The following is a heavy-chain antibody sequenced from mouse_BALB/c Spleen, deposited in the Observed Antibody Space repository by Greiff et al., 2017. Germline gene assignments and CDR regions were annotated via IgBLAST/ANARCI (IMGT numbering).Heavy chain of an antibody. V-gene: IGHV5-6-3*01. CDR3: ARPYDGYAMDY. Sequence: EVKVVESGGGLVQPGGSLKLSCAASGFTFSSYGMSWVRQTPDKRLELVATINSNGGSTYYPDSVKGRFTISRDNAKNTLYLQMSSLKSEDTAMYYCARPYDGYAMDYWGQGTSVTVSS. J-gene: IGHJ4*01. D-gene: IGHD2-12*01. CDR2: INSNGGST. CDR1: GFTFSSYG.